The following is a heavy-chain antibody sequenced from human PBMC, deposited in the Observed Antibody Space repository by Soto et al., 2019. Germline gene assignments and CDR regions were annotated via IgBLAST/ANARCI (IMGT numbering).Heavy chain of an antibody. J-gene: IGHJ5*02. D-gene: IGHD2-8*01. Sequence: SETLSLTCTVSGGSISHYYWSWIRQSPGKGLEWIGYAYYSGSTDYNPSLKSRVTMSVDTSKNQVSLKLNSVTTADTAVYYCARDRSTYGGGGTGEVKENWFDPWGPGTLVTSPQ. CDR1: GGSISHYY. V-gene: IGHV4-59*01. CDR2: AYYSGST. CDR3: ARDRSTYGGGGTGEVKENWFDP.